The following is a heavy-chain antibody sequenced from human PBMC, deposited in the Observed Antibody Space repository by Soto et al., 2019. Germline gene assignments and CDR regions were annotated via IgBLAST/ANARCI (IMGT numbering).Heavy chain of an antibody. CDR2: ISGSGGST. CDR1: GVTFSIYS. Sequence: GALIVSCAASGVTFSIYSMSWVRPAPGKGLEWVSAISGSGGSTYYADSVKGRFTISRDNSKNTLYLQMNSLRAEDTAVYYCAKLPYGDYYYYGMDVWGQGTTVTVSS. J-gene: IGHJ6*02. CDR3: AKLPYGDYYYYGMDV. D-gene: IGHD4-17*01. V-gene: IGHV3-23*01.